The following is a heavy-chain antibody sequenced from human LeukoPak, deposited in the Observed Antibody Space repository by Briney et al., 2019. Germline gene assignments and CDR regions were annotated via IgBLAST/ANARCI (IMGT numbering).Heavy chain of an antibody. V-gene: IGHV4-39*07. J-gene: IGHJ5*02. Sequence: SETLSLTCTVSGVSISSSSYYWGWIRQPPGKGLEWIGSIYYSGSTNYNPSLKSRVTISVDTSKNQFSLKLSSVTAADTAVYYCARGPYSSSWYGKRHSWFDPWGQGTLVTVSS. CDR3: ARGPYSSSWYGKRHSWFDP. CDR2: IYYSGST. CDR1: GVSISSSSYY. D-gene: IGHD6-13*01.